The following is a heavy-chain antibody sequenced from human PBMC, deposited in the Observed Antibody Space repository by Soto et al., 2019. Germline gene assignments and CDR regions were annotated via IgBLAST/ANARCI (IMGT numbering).Heavy chain of an antibody. V-gene: IGHV4-59*01. Sequence: LETLSLTCTVSGGSISSYYWSWIRQPPGKGLEWIGYIYYSGSTNYNPSLKSRVTISVDTSKNQFSLKLSSVTAADTAVYYCARAPMVRGPHFDYWGQGTLVTVSS. CDR3: ARAPMVRGPHFDY. CDR1: GGSISSYY. D-gene: IGHD3-10*01. J-gene: IGHJ4*02. CDR2: IYYSGST.